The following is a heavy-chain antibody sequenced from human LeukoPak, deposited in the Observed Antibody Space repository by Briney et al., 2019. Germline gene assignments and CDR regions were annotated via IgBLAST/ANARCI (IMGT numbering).Heavy chain of an antibody. CDR1: GGSFSGYY. CDR2: INHSGST. D-gene: IGHD2-2*01. J-gene: IGHJ4*02. CDR3: ARGSRSTPLAH. Sequence: SETLSLTCAVYGGSFSGYYWCWIRQPPGKGLEWIGEINHSGSTNYNPSLKSRVTISVDTSKNQFSLKLSSVTAADTAVYYCARGSRSTPLAHWGQGTLVTVSS. V-gene: IGHV4-34*01.